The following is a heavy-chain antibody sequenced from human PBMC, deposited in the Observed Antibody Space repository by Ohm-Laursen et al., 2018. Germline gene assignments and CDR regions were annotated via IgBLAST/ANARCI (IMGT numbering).Heavy chain of an antibody. J-gene: IGHJ4*02. CDR1: GFTFSSYG. V-gene: IGHV3-33*01. Sequence: SLRLSCAASGFTFSSYGMHWVRQAPGKGLEWVAVIWYDGNNKYYADSVKGRFTISRDNSKNTLYLQMNSLRAEDTAVYYCARGGYYYDPTWDYWGQGTLVTVSS. D-gene: IGHD3-22*01. CDR2: IWYDGNNK. CDR3: ARGGYYYDPTWDY.